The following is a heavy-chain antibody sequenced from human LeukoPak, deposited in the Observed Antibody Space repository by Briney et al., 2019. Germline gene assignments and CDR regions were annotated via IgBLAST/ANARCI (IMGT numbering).Heavy chain of an antibody. D-gene: IGHD6-6*01. J-gene: IGHJ5*02. CDR2: MNPNSGNT. CDR1: GYTFTSYD. CDR3: ARSLSRYSSSLGGFDP. Sequence: ASVKVSCKASGYTFTSYDINWVRQATGQGLEWMGWMNPNSGNTGYAQKFQGRVTITRNTSISTAYMELSSLRSEDTAVYYCARSLSRYSSSLGGFDPWGQGTLVTVSS. V-gene: IGHV1-8*03.